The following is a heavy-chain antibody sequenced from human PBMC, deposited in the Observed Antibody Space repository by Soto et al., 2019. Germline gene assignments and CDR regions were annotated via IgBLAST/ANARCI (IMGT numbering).Heavy chain of an antibody. Sequence: GGSLRLSCAASGFTFSSYAMSWVRQAPGKGLEWVSAISGSGGSTYYADSVKGRFTISRDNSKNTLYLQMNSLRAEDTAVYYCAQDHCTNGVCYPKNFDYWGQGTLVTVSS. J-gene: IGHJ4*02. CDR3: AQDHCTNGVCYPKNFDY. CDR2: ISGSGGST. CDR1: GFTFSSYA. V-gene: IGHV3-23*01. D-gene: IGHD2-8*01.